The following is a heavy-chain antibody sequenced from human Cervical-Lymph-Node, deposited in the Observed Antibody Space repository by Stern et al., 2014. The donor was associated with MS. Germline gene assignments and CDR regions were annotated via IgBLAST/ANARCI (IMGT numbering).Heavy chain of an antibody. CDR1: GFSLSTSGVG. D-gene: IGHD5-24*01. V-gene: IGHV2-5*02. CDR3: AHRLEDGYSFPGAFDI. J-gene: IGHJ3*02. CDR2: LYWDDDK. Sequence: QVTLRESGPTLVKPTQTLTLTCTFSGFSLSTSGVGVGWIRQPPGKALEWLALLYWDDDKRYIPSLNSRLTITKDTSKNQVVLTMTNMDPVDTATYYCAHRLEDGYSFPGAFDIWGQGTMVTVSS.